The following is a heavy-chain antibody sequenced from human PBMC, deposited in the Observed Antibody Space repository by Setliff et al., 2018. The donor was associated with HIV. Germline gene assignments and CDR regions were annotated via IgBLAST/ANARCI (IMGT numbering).Heavy chain of an antibody. J-gene: IGHJ4*02. Sequence: LEWISGISGSGVNSYYADSVKGRFTISRDNSKNTVYLQMNSLRAEDTAVYYCAKTSNTGYLFCSDYWGQGTLVTVSS. CDR3: AKTSNTGYLFCSDY. D-gene: IGHD3-9*01. V-gene: IGHV3-23*01. CDR2: ISGSGVNS.